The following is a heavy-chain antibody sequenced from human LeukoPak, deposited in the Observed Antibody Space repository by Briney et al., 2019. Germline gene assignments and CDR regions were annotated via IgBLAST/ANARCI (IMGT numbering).Heavy chain of an antibody. CDR1: GFTFSSYE. V-gene: IGHV3-48*03. CDR3: ARVRYQTADY. J-gene: IGHJ4*02. Sequence: GGSLRLSCAASGFTFSSYEMNWGRQAPGKGLEWVSYISSSGTTIHYADSVKGRFTISRDNAKNSLYLQLNSLRVEDTAVYYCARVRYQTADYWGQGTLVTVSS. CDR2: ISSSGTTI. D-gene: IGHD3-16*02.